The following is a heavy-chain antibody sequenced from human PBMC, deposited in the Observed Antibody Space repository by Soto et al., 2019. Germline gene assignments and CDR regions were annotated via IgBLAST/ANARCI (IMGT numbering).Heavy chain of an antibody. Sequence: ASVKVSCKASGYTFTSYGISWVRQAPGQGLEWMGWISAYNGNTNYAQKLQGRVTITTDTSTSTAYMELRSLRSDDTAVYYCARCVFDVAGGEYHYYYYMDVWGKGTTVTVSS. CDR1: GYTFTSYG. D-gene: IGHD6-19*01. V-gene: IGHV1-18*01. CDR2: ISAYNGNT. CDR3: ARCVFDVAGGEYHYYYYMDV. J-gene: IGHJ6*03.